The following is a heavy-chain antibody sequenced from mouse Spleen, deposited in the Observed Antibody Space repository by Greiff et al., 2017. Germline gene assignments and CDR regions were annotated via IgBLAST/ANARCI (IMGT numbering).Heavy chain of an antibody. CDR2: ISSGSSTI. CDR3: ARKTGTMAMDY. J-gene: IGHJ4*01. CDR1: GFTFSDYG. Sequence: EVMLVESGGGLVKPGGSLKLSCAASGFTFSDYGMHWVRQAPEKGLEWVAYISSGSSTIYYADTVKGRFTISRDNAKNTLFLQMPRLRSEDAAMYYCARKTGTMAMDYWGQGTSVTVSS. D-gene: IGHD2-14*01. V-gene: IGHV5-17*01.